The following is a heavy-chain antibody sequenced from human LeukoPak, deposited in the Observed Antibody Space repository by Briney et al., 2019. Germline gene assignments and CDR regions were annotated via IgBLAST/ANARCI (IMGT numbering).Heavy chain of an antibody. D-gene: IGHD2-2*01. CDR3: ARDRGYCSSTSCYSYYYYGMDV. V-gene: IGHV1-46*01. CDR2: INPSGGST. CDR1: GYTFTSYY. J-gene: IGHJ6*04. Sequence: GASVKVCCKASGYTFTSYYMHWVRQAPGQGLEWMGIINPSGGSTSYAQKFQGRVTMTRDTSTSTVYMELSSLRSEDTAVYYCARDRGYCSSTSCYSYYYYGMDVWGKGTTVTVSS.